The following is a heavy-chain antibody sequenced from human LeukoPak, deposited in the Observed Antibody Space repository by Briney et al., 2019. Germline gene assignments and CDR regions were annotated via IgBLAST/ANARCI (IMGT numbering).Heavy chain of an antibody. CDR2: IYSGGST. CDR3: ATSAAGPSSWFDP. D-gene: IGHD6-13*01. J-gene: IGHJ5*02. CDR1: GFTVSSNY. Sequence: AGGSLRLSCAASGFTVSSNYMSWVRQAPGKGLEWVSVIYSGGSTYYADSVKGRFTISRDNSKNTLYLQMNSLRAEDTAVYYCATSAAGPSSWFDPWGQGTLVTVSS. V-gene: IGHV3-66*01.